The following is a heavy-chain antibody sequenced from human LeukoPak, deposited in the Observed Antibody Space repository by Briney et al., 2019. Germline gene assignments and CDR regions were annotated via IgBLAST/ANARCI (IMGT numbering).Heavy chain of an antibody. V-gene: IGHV1-18*01. Sequence: ASVNVSCKASGYTFTSYSISWVRQAPGQGLEWMGWISAYNGNTNYAQKLQGRVTMTTDTSTSTAYMELRSLRSDDTAVYYCARGYYYDSSGYPAYDAFDIWGQGTMVTVSS. J-gene: IGHJ3*02. D-gene: IGHD3-22*01. CDR2: ISAYNGNT. CDR3: ARGYYYDSSGYPAYDAFDI. CDR1: GYTFTSYS.